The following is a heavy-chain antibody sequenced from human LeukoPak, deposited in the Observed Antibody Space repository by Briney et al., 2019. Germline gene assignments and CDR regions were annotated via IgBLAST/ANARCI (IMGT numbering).Heavy chain of an antibody. Sequence: GSLRLSCAASGFTFSIYAMSWIRQPAGKGLEWIGRIYTSGSTNYNPSLKSRVTISVDTSKNQFSLKLSSVTAADTAVYYCARRGEGFGVALDYWGQGTLVTVSS. CDR1: GFTFSIYA. CDR2: IYTSGST. V-gene: IGHV4-4*07. J-gene: IGHJ4*02. CDR3: ARRGEGFGVALDY. D-gene: IGHD3-10*01.